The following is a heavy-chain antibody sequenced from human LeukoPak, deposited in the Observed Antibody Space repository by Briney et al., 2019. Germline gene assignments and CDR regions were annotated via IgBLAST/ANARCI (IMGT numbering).Heavy chain of an antibody. CDR1: GLIFSSYA. CDR3: AKPVAPARASFDY. Sequence: PGGSLRLSCAASGLIFSSYAMSWVSQAQGKGREWVSAISGSGGRTYYADSVKGRFTISRDNPKNTLYRLMTSLRAEDTAVYCCAKPVAPARASFDYWGQGTLVTVSS. J-gene: IGHJ4*02. CDR2: ISGSGGRT. V-gene: IGHV3-23*01. D-gene: IGHD2-2*01.